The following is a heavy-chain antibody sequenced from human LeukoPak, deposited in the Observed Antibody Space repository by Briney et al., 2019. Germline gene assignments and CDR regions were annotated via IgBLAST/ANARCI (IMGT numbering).Heavy chain of an antibody. CDR2: ISSSSSTI. CDR3: ARDWGDYYYYYGMDV. CDR1: GFTFSSYA. V-gene: IGHV3-48*04. Sequence: PGGSLRLSCAASGFTFSSYAMSWVRQAPGKGLEWVSYISSSSSTIYYADSVKGRFTISRDNAKNSLYLQMNSLRAEGTAVYYCARDWGDYYYYYGMDVWGQGTTVTVSS. J-gene: IGHJ6*02. D-gene: IGHD2-21*02.